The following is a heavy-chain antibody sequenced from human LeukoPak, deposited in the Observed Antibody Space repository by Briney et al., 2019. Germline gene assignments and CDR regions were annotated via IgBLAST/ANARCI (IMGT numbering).Heavy chain of an antibody. D-gene: IGHD4-11*01. V-gene: IGHV1-69*13. J-gene: IGHJ6*03. CDR1: GGTFSSYA. CDR2: IIPIFGTA. Sequence: GASVKVSCKASGGTFSSYAISWVRQAPGQGLEWMGGIIPIFGTANYAQKFQGRVTITADESTSTAYMELNSLRSEDTAVYYCATTVTDYYYYMDVWGKGTTVTVSS. CDR3: ATTVTDYYYYMDV.